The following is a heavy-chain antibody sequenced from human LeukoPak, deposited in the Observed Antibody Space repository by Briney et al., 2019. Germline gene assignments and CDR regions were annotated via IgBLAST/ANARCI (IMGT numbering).Heavy chain of an antibody. Sequence: PSQTLSLTCTVSGGSISSSYWSWIRQPPGKGLEWIAYIYYSGSTNYNPSLKSRVTISVDTSKNQFSLKLNSVTAADTAVYYCARHRGYDCLDYWGQGTLVTVSS. V-gene: IGHV4-59*08. CDR1: GGSISSSY. D-gene: IGHD5-12*01. CDR3: ARHRGYDCLDY. CDR2: IYYSGST. J-gene: IGHJ4*02.